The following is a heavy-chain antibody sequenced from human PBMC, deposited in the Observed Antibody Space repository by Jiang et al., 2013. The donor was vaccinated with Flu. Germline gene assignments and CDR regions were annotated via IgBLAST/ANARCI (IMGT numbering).Heavy chain of an antibody. Sequence: SQTLSLTCAISGDSVSTNSFAWSWIRQSPSRGLEWLGRTYYRSEWYNDYAVSVKSRITINPDTSKNQFSLQLNSVTPEDTAVYYCARGEHGTTVSLFGYWAQGTLVTVTS. CDR1: GDSVSTNSFA. D-gene: IGHD4-17*01. V-gene: IGHV6-1*01. CDR2: TYYRSEWYN. CDR3: ARGEHGTTVSLFGY. J-gene: IGHJ4*02.